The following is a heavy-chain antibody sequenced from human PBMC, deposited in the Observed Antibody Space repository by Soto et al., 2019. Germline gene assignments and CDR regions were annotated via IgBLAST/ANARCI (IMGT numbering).Heavy chain of an antibody. D-gene: IGHD2-15*01. CDR2: ITGTGDNT. V-gene: IGHV3-23*01. J-gene: IGHJ6*02. CDR3: AQGPCSDGNCYGRGDV. CDR1: GFSFSNYA. Sequence: EVQLLDSGGGLVQPGGSLRLSCAASGFSFSNYAMTWVRQAPGKGLEWVSSITGTGDNTYYADSVKGRFTISRDNSRNTLYLQMSSLRVEDTAVYYCAQGPCSDGNCYGRGDVWGQGTTVTVSS.